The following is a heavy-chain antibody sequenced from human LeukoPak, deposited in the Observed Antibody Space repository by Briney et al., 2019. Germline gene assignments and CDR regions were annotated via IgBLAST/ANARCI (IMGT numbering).Heavy chain of an antibody. CDR2: ISGSGGST. D-gene: IGHD6-13*01. V-gene: IGHV3-23*01. CDR1: GFTFSSYG. CDR3: ARDEGSSWYFDY. J-gene: IGHJ4*02. Sequence: GSLRLSCAASGFTFSSYGMSWVRQAPGKGLEWVSAISGSGGSTYYADSVKGRFTISRDNSKNTLYLQMNSLRAEDTAVYYCARDEGSSWYFDYWGQGILVTVSS.